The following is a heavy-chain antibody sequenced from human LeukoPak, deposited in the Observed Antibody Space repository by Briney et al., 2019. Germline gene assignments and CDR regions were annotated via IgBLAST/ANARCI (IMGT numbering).Heavy chain of an antibody. V-gene: IGHV3-23*01. CDR3: AKDRLPDGVWSIDY. D-gene: IGHD2-8*02. Sequence: GGSLRLSCAASGFTFKNYAMNWVRQSPGQGLEWVSTISGDAVTSWYADSVKGRFTVSRDNSKNIVFLQMNNLRAEDTAVYYCAKDRLPDGVWSIDYWGQGTLVTVSS. CDR1: GFTFKNYA. J-gene: IGHJ4*02. CDR2: ISGDAVTS.